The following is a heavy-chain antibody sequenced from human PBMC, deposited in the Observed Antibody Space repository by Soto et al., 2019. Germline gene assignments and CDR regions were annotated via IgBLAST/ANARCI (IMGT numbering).Heavy chain of an antibody. CDR2: IRKDGSQR. CDR3: ARDVSPGRSGLYFDAFDI. D-gene: IGHD2-8*01. J-gene: IGHJ3*02. Sequence: EVHLVESGGGLVQPGGSLTLSCAASEFAFSSYWMTWVRQAPGKGLEWVANIRKDGSQRSYLDSVRGRFTISRDNSKNLLYLKMNSLRAEATALYFCARDVSPGRSGLYFDAFDIWGQGTMVTVSS. V-gene: IGHV3-7*05. CDR1: EFAFSSYW.